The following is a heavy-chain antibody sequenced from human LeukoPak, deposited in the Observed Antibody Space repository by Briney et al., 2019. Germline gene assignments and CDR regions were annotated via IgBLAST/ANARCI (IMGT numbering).Heavy chain of an antibody. CDR3: AKEIRGFGDY. J-gene: IGHJ4*02. CDR1: GFTFSSYE. V-gene: IGHV3-48*03. Sequence: GGSLRLSCAASGFTFSSYEMNWVRQAPGKGLEWVSYISSSGSTIYYADSVKGRFTISRDNSKSTLYLQMTSLRAEDSAVYYCAKEIRGFGDYWGQGILVTVSS. D-gene: IGHD3-10*01. CDR2: ISSSGSTI.